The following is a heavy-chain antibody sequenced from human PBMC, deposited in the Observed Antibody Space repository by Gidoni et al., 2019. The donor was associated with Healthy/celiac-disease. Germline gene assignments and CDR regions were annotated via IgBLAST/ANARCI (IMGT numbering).Heavy chain of an antibody. CDR1: VGSISSSSNY. J-gene: IGHJ5*02. Sequence: QLQLQESGPGLVKQSETLSLTCTVTVGSISSSSNYWGWIRQPPGKGLVWIGSIYYSGSTYYNPSLKSRVTISVATSKNQFSLKLSSVTAADTAVYYCATPWAAGIGWFDPWGQGTLVTVSS. V-gene: IGHV4-39*01. CDR2: IYYSGST. D-gene: IGHD6-13*01. CDR3: ATPWAAGIGWFDP.